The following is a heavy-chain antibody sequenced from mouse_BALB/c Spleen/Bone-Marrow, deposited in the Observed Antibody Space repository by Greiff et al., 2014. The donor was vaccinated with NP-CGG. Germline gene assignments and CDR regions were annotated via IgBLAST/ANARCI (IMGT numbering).Heavy chain of an antibody. CDR2: INPYNDGT. CDR1: GYTFTSYF. J-gene: IGHJ2*01. V-gene: IGHV1-14*01. CDR3: ARLDQRYEGY. Sequence: VHVKQSGPELVKPGASVKMSCKASGYTFTSYFMHWVKQKPGQGLEWIGYINPYNDGTKYNEKFKGKATLTSDKSSSTAYMELSSLTSEDSAVYYCARLDQRYEGYWGQGTTLTVSS. D-gene: IGHD2-10*02.